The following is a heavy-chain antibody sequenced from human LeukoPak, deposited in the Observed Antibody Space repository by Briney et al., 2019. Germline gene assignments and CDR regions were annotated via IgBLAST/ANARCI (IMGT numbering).Heavy chain of an antibody. Sequence: GASVKVSFKASGGTFSSYAISWVRQAPGQGLEWMGGIIPIFGTANYAQKFQGRVTITADESTSTAYMELSSLRSEDTAVYYCARDLAPLAAAGSPYFDYWGQGTLVTVSS. D-gene: IGHD6-13*01. CDR3: ARDLAPLAAAGSPYFDY. CDR1: GGTFSSYA. J-gene: IGHJ4*02. CDR2: IIPIFGTA. V-gene: IGHV1-69*13.